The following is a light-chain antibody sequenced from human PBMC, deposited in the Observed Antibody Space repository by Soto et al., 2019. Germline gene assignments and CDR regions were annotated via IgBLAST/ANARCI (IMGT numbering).Light chain of an antibody. CDR2: GAT. CDR3: QKYDSAPLT. Sequence: DIQMTQSPSSLSASVGDRVTITCRASQGIGNYLAWYQQRPGKVPYLLIYGATTLQPGVPSRFSGGGSGADFTLTISSLQPEDVATYYCQKYDSAPLTFGGGTKVEIK. V-gene: IGKV1-27*01. CDR1: QGIGNY. J-gene: IGKJ4*01.